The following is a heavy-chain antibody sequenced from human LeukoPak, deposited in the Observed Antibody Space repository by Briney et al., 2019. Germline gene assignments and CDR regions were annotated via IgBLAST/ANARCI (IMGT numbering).Heavy chain of an antibody. V-gene: IGHV1-2*02. CDR1: GYNFNAYY. Sequence: GASVKVSCKASGYNFNAYYMHWVRQAPGQGLEWMGWISPNSGGTNYAQKFQGRVTLTRDTSINTVYMEVNRLTSDDTVVYYCARGEWLVLGDHWGQGTPVTVSS. D-gene: IGHD3-3*01. J-gene: IGHJ4*02. CDR3: ARGEWLVLGDH. CDR2: ISPNSGGT.